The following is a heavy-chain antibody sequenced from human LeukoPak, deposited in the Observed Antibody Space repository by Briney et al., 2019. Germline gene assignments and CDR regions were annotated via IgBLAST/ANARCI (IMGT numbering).Heavy chain of an antibody. CDR1: GFTFSSYV. CDR2: ITDSGNT. D-gene: IGHD2-2*01. CDR3: AKGSSNSRPYYFDY. V-gene: IGHV3-23*01. Sequence: PGGSLRLSCAASGFTFSSYVLSWVRQAPGKGLEWVSAITDSGNTYYADSVKGRFTISRDNSKKTLYFQMNSLRVEDTAVYYCAKGSSNSRPYYFDYWGRGTLVTVSS. J-gene: IGHJ4*02.